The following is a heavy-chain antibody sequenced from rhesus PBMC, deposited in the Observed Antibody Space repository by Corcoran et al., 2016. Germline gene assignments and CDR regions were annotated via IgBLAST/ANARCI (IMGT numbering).Heavy chain of an antibody. CDR2: ISGSSGST. J-gene: IGHJ5-2*02. CDR1: GGSISSSNW. D-gene: IGHD1-26*01. Sequence: QVQLQESGPGLVKPSETLSLTCAVSGGSISSSNWWSWIRQPPGQGLEWIGYISGSSGSTYYNPSLKSRVTISKDTSKNQFSLKLSSVTAADTAVYYCARIWNYPYNSLDVWGRGVLVTVSS. V-gene: IGHV4-65*02. CDR3: ARIWNYPYNSLDV.